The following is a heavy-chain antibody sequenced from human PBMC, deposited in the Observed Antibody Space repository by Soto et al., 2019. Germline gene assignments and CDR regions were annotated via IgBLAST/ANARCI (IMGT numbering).Heavy chain of an antibody. V-gene: IGHV3-23*01. CDR1: GFSFSNHA. CDR2: ISTGDGST. CDR3: AKSMTTVTTAFDY. Sequence: GGSLRLSCAASGFSFSNHAMSWVRQAPGKGLDWVSVISTGDGSTYYADSVKGRFTISRDNSKNTLFLQMKSLRAEDTAVYYCAKSMTTVTTAFDYWGQGTLVTVSS. D-gene: IGHD4-17*01. J-gene: IGHJ4*02.